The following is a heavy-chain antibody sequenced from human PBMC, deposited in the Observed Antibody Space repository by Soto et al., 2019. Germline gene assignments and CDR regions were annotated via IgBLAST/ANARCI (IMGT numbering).Heavy chain of an antibody. CDR1: GGTFSSYA. CDR3: ARRDEYCSGGSCYPRFDP. CDR2: IIPIFGTA. V-gene: IGHV1-69*13. J-gene: IGHJ5*02. D-gene: IGHD2-15*01. Sequence: ASVKVSCKASGGTFSSYAISWVRQAPGQGLEWMGGIIPIFGTANYAQKFQGRVTITADESTSTAYMELSSLRSEDTAVYYCARRDEYCSGGSCYPRFDPWGQGTLVTVSS.